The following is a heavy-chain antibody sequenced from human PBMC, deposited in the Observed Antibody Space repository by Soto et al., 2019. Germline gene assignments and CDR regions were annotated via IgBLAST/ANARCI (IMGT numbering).Heavy chain of an antibody. J-gene: IGHJ4*02. Sequence: QVQLVQSGAEVKKPGSSVKVSCKASGGTFSSYAISWVRQAPGQGLEWMGGIIPIFGTANYAQKFQGRVTITPDESTGTAYMELSSLRSEDTAVYYCARDPLTYYYDSSGYSNAFDYWGQGTLVTVSS. CDR2: IIPIFGTA. D-gene: IGHD3-22*01. V-gene: IGHV1-69*05. CDR1: GGTFSSYA. CDR3: ARDPLTYYYDSSGYSNAFDY.